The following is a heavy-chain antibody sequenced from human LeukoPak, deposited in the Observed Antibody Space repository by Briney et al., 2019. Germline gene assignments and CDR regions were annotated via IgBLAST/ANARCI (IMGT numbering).Heavy chain of an antibody. Sequence: KASETLSLTCAVYGGSFSGYYWSWIRQPPGKGLEWIGEINHSGSTNYNPSLKSRVTMSVDTSKNQFSLNLSSVTAADTAVYYCARRRSGYGSGLYDYWGQGTLVTVSS. CDR2: INHSGST. CDR1: GGSFSGYY. D-gene: IGHD3-10*01. V-gene: IGHV4-34*01. CDR3: ARRRSGYGSGLYDY. J-gene: IGHJ4*02.